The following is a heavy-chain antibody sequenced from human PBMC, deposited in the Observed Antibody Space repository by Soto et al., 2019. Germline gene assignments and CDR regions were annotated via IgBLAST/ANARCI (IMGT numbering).Heavy chain of an antibody. D-gene: IGHD2-15*01. J-gene: IGHJ2*01. CDR2: INHSGST. CDR3: ARTRVVVAATHIWYFDL. CDR1: GGSFSGYY. Sequence: SETLSLTCAVYGGSFSGYYWSWIRQPPGKGLEWIGEINHSGSTNYNPSLKSRVTISVDTSKNQFSLKLSSVTAADTAVYYCARTRVVVAATHIWYFDLWGRGTLVTVSS. V-gene: IGHV4-34*01.